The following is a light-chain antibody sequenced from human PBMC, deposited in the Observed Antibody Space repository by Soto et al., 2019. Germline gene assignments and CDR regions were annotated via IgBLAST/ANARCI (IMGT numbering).Light chain of an antibody. CDR3: HRYGSSPRT. CDR1: QSVSSNF. CDR2: GAS. Sequence: EIVLTQSPGTLSLSPGDRATLSCRASQSVSSNFLAWYQQKPGQAPRLLIYGASIRATGIPDRFSGSGSGTDFTLTIRRLEPEDFAMYFCHRYGSSPRTFGQGTKVEIK. V-gene: IGKV3-20*01. J-gene: IGKJ1*01.